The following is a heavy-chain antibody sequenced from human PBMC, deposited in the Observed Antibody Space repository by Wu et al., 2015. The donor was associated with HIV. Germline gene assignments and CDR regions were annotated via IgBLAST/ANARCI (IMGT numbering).Heavy chain of an antibody. V-gene: IGHV1-2*02. J-gene: IGHJ6*03. Sequence: QVQLVQSGAEVTKPGASVRVSCQTSGYTFTAHYIHWVRQGPGQGLEWMGWIRPDSGATHFAERFEDRVTMTRDASISTAYMELRRLRSDDTAVYFCARDLGDDFAVRGFYWYMDVWGRGTAITVSS. D-gene: IGHD2-21*01. CDR3: ARDLGDDFAVRGFYWYMDV. CDR1: GYTFTAHY. CDR2: IRPDSGAT.